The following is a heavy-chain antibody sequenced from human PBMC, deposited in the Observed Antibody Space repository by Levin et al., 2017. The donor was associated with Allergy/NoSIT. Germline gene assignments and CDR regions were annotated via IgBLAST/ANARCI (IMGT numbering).Heavy chain of an antibody. CDR2: LFIRGTT. D-gene: IGHD6-6*01. CDR1: GGSINGYY. CDR3: ARGTNSESSEGFEY. J-gene: IGHJ4*02. V-gene: IGHV4-4*07. Sequence: SETLSLTCSVSGGSINGYYWNWIRQPAGKGLEWIGRLFIRGTTHFNPSLQTRVGMSADTSNNQVFLKLTSVTAADTAVYFCARGTNSESSEGFEYWGQGTLVTVSS.